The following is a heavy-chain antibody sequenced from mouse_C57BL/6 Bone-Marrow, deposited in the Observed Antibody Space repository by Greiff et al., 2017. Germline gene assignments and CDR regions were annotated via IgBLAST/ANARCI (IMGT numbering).Heavy chain of an antibody. CDR2: ISYSGST. Sequence: EVKLQESGPGLAKPSQTLSLTCSVTGYSITSDYWNWIRKFPGNKLEYMGYISYSGSTYYNPSLKSRISITRDTSKNQYYLQLNSVTTEDTATNYCARSLDITAVVAADWYFDVWGTGTTVTVSS. D-gene: IGHD1-1*01. CDR1: GYSITSDY. J-gene: IGHJ1*03. V-gene: IGHV3-8*01. CDR3: ARSLDITAVVAADWYFDV.